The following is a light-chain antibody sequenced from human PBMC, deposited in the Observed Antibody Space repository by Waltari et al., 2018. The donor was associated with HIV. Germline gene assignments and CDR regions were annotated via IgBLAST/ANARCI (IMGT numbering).Light chain of an antibody. Sequence: DIVMTQSPASLTVSLGEWATIHCKHSQSVFDSSNNKSFLAWYQHNPGQPPELLIYWASTRKSGVPDRFSGSGSATHFSLTISSLQAEDVALYYCQQYYSSPRTFGQGTKVEIK. CDR1: QSVFDSSNNKSF. J-gene: IGKJ1*01. V-gene: IGKV4-1*01. CDR2: WAS. CDR3: QQYYSSPRT.